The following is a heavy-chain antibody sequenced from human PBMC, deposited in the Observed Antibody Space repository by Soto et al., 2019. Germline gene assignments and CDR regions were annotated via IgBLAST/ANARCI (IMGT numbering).Heavy chain of an antibody. CDR1: GGSFSGYY. CDR2: INHSGST. J-gene: IGHJ4*02. Sequence: SETLSLTCAVYGGSFSGYYWSWIRQPPGKGLEWIGEINHSGSTNYNPSLKSRVTISVDTSKNQFSLKLSSVTAADTAVYYCARGSRTASAAVDYWGQGTLVTVSS. CDR3: ARGSRTASAAVDY. V-gene: IGHV4-34*01. D-gene: IGHD6-13*01.